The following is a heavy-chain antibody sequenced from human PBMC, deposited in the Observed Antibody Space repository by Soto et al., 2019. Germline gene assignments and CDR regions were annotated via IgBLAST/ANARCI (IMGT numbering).Heavy chain of an antibody. V-gene: IGHV2-5*02. CDR1: GFSLSTHGVG. CDR3: AHAMLYCTGGSCSTWFDS. D-gene: IGHD2-15*01. Sequence: SGPTLVNRTQTLTLTCTFSGFSLSTHGVGVGWIRQPAGKALEWLALIYWDDDKRYSASLNSRLTITKDTSKNQVVLTMTNVDPVDTATYYCAHAMLYCTGGSCSTWFDSWGPGTLVTVSS. J-gene: IGHJ5*01. CDR2: IYWDDDK.